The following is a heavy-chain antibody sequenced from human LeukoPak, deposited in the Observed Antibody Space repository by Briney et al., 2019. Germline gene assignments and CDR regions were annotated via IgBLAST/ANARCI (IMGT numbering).Heavy chain of an antibody. V-gene: IGHV5-51*01. J-gene: IGHJ4*02. CDR2: VYPRDSDT. D-gene: IGHD3-10*01. Sequence: LKXXXKGSGYSFTSDWIGWVRQTPGKGLEWMGIVYPRDSDTRYSPSFQGQVTISADKSISTAYLHWSSLKASDTAMYYCTXXYGSQTGVAYWGQGTLXTVSS. CDR3: TXXYGSQTGVAY. CDR1: GYSFTSDW.